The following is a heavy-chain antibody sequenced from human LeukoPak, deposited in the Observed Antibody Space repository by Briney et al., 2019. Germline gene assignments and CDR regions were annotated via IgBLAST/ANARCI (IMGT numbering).Heavy chain of an antibody. CDR2: ISYDGSNK. D-gene: IGHD2-2*01. Sequence: AGGSLRLSCAASGFTFSSYGMHWVRQAPGKGLEWVAVISYDGSNKYYADSVKGRFTISRDNSKNTLYLQMNSLRAEDTAVYYCAKEPRPYCSSTSCYQNDAFDIWGQGTMVTVSS. J-gene: IGHJ3*02. V-gene: IGHV3-30*18. CDR3: AKEPRPYCSSTSCYQNDAFDI. CDR1: GFTFSSYG.